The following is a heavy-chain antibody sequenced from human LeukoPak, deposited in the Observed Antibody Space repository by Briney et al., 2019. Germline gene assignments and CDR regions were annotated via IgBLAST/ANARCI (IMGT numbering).Heavy chain of an antibody. CDR3: AKGLEVLRFLEWFNWFDP. Sequence: GGSLRLSCAASGFTFSSYAMSWVRQAPGKGLEWVSYISGSGGSTYYADSVKGRFTISRDNSKNTLYLQMNSLRAEDTAVYYCAKGLEVLRFLEWFNWFDPWGQGTLVTVSS. CDR2: ISGSGGST. CDR1: GFTFSSYA. D-gene: IGHD3-3*01. J-gene: IGHJ5*02. V-gene: IGHV3-23*01.